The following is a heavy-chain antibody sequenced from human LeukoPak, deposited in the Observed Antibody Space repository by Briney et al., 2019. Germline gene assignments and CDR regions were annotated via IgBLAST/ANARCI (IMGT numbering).Heavy chain of an antibody. D-gene: IGHD5-18*01. CDR2: ISSSGNTI. V-gene: IGHV3-48*03. CDR1: AFTFCSYE. J-gene: IGHJ4*02. CDR3: ATSYDPAMDSIDH. Sequence: GGSLRLSCAASAFTFCSYEINWVRQAPGKGLEWVSYISSSGNTIYYADSVKGRFTISRDNAENSLYLQMNSLRVEDTAVYYCATSYDPAMDSIDHWGQGTLVTVSS.